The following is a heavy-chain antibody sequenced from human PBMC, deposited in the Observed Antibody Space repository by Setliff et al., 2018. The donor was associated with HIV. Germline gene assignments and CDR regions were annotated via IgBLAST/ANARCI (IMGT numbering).Heavy chain of an antibody. CDR3: TRSTTAD. CDR2: IYPNTGGT. J-gene: IGHJ4*02. CDR1: GYTFTDYY. Sequence: ASVKVSCKASGYTFTDYYIHWVRQAPGQGLEWMGWIYPNTGGTNYAQKFQGRVTMTRDTSIRTAYMELRMLTSDDTAIYYCTRSTTADWGQGTMVTVSS. V-gene: IGHV1-2*02. D-gene: IGHD4-17*01.